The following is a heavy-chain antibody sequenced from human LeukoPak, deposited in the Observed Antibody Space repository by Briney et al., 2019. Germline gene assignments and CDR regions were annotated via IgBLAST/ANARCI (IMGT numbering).Heavy chain of an antibody. CDR1: GGSFSGYY. CDR3: ARANGDYTLDAFDI. J-gene: IGHJ3*02. D-gene: IGHD4-17*01. Sequence: SETLSLTCAVYGGSFSGYYWSWIRQPPGKGLEWIGEINHSGSTYYNPSLKSRVTISVDTSKNQFSLKLSSVTAADTAVYYCARANGDYTLDAFDIWGQGTMVTVSS. CDR2: INHSGST. V-gene: IGHV4-34*01.